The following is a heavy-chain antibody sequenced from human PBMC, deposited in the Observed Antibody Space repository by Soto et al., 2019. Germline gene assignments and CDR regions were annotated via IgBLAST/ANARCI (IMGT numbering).Heavy chain of an antibody. CDR3: ARGGWEPDIASLDV. Sequence: AGGSLRLSCAASGFTFSSYSIDWVRQAPGKGLEWVSSISSGSSYIYYADSVKGRFTISRDNAKNSLYLQMNSLRPEDTAVYYCARGGWEPDIASLDVWGKGTTVTVS. D-gene: IGHD1-26*01. V-gene: IGHV3-21*01. CDR1: GFTFSSYS. CDR2: ISSGSSYI. J-gene: IGHJ6*03.